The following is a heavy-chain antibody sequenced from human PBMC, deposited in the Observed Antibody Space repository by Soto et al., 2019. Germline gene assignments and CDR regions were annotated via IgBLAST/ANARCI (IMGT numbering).Heavy chain of an antibody. CDR1: GGSISSSSYN. Sequence: SETLSLTCTVSGGSISSSSYNWGWIRQPPGKGLEWIGSIYYSGSTYYNPSLKSRVTISVDTSKNQFSLKLSSVTAADTAVYYCASSRHSGSNYYFDYWGQGTLVTVS. J-gene: IGHJ4*02. CDR3: ASSRHSGSNYYFDY. D-gene: IGHD5-12*01. V-gene: IGHV4-39*01. CDR2: IYYSGST.